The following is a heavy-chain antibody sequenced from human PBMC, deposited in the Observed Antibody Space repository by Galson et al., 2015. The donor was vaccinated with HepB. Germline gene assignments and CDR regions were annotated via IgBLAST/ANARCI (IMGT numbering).Heavy chain of an antibody. CDR3: ARVSGYYLLNYYYYGMDV. Sequence: TLSLTCTVSGGSISSYYWSWIRQPPGKGLEWIGYIYYSGSTNYNPSLKSRVTISVDTSKNQFSLKLSSVTAADTAVYYCARVSGYYLLNYYYYGMDVWGQGTTVTVSS. CDR2: IYYSGST. V-gene: IGHV4-59*01. D-gene: IGHD3-9*01. J-gene: IGHJ6*02. CDR1: GGSISSYY.